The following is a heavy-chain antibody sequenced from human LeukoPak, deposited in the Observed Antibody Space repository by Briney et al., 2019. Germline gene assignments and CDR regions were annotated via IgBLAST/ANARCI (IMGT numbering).Heavy chain of an antibody. J-gene: IGHJ4*02. CDR1: GYTFISSG. CDR3: ARAGTVEMTPLDY. CDR2: VSAYNVNT. V-gene: IGHV1-18*01. D-gene: IGHD5-24*01. Sequence: ASVKVSCKASGYTFISSGISWVRQAPGQGLEWMGWVSAYNVNTKYAQNLQGRVTMTTDTSTSTAYMELRSLRSDDTAVYYCARAGTVEMTPLDYWGQGTLVTVSS.